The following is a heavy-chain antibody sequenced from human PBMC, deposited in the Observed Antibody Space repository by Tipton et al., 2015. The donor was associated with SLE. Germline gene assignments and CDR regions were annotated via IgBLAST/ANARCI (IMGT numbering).Heavy chain of an antibody. J-gene: IGHJ4*02. CDR1: GGSISSSSYY. Sequence: TLSLTCTVSGGSISSSSYYWGWIRQPPGKGLEWIGSIYYSVSTYYNPSLKSRVTISVDTSKNQFSLKLSSVTAADTAVYYCARVSGYSYGLRVPFDYWSQGTLVTVSS. D-gene: IGHD5-18*01. CDR2: IYYSVST. V-gene: IGHV4-39*07. CDR3: ARVSGYSYGLRVPFDY.